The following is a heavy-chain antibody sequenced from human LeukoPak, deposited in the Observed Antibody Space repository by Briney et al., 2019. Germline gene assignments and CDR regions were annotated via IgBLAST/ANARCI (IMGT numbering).Heavy chain of an antibody. J-gene: IGHJ4*02. CDR3: ARDSVSGWSAFDY. Sequence: SETLSLTCTDSGGSISSYYWSWIRQPPGKGLEWIGYIYYSGSTNYNPSLKSRVTISVDTSKNQFSLKLSSVTAADTAVYYCARDSVSGWSAFDYWGQGTLVTVSS. V-gene: IGHV4-59*01. CDR1: GGSISSYY. D-gene: IGHD6-19*01. CDR2: IYYSGST.